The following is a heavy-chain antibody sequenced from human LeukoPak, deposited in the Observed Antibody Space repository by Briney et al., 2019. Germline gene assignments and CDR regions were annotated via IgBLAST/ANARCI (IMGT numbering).Heavy chain of an antibody. CDR1: GFTFDDYA. Sequence: LAGGSLRLSCAASGFTFDDYAMHWVRQAPGKGLEWVSGISWNSATIAYADSVKGRFIISRDNAKNSLYLQMNSLRAEDTALYYCTKGRYARTFDCWGQGTLVTVSS. V-gene: IGHV3-9*01. D-gene: IGHD3-16*02. CDR2: ISWNSATI. J-gene: IGHJ4*02. CDR3: TKGRYARTFDC.